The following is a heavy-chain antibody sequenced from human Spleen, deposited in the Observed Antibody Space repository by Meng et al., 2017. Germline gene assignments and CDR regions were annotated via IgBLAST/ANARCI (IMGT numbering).Heavy chain of an antibody. J-gene: IGHJ4*02. CDR2: IGSSGSST. D-gene: IGHD6-19*01. CDR3: AKTPRVSSGVDY. Sequence: VQLVESGGGLVQPGGSLRLSCAASGSTFASYAMNWVRQAPGKGLEWVSSIGSSGSSTYYADSVKGRFTISRDNSENTLYLQMNSLRAEDTAIYYCAKTPRVSSGVDYWGQGTLVTVSS. V-gene: IGHV3-23*04. CDR1: GSTFASYA.